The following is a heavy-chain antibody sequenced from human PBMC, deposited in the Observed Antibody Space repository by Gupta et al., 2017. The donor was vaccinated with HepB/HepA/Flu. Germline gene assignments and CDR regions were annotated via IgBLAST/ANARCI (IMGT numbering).Heavy chain of an antibody. V-gene: IGHV3-30*04. CDR2: ISGDDT. CDR1: GFSFSGHA. D-gene: IGHD2-15*01. Sequence: QVQLLESGGGVVQPGTSLGLSCTASGFSFSGHAMHWVRQAPGKGLEWVALISGDDTYYADSVRGRFTISRDNSMNTLYLHMNSLRPEDTAVYYCALRGGFHSLISWGPGTLVTVSS. J-gene: IGHJ5*02. CDR3: ALRGGFHSLIS.